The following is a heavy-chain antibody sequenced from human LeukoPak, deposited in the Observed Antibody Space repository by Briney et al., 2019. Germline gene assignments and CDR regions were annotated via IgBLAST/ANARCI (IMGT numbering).Heavy chain of an antibody. CDR3: AREGYSSSWYPYYFDY. Sequence: GGSLRLSCTASGFTFSSHSMNWVRQAPGKGLEWISYNSRSSSTVYYADSVKGRFTISRDIAKNSLFLQMNSLRAEDTAVYYCAREGYSSSWYPYYFDYWGQGTLVTVSS. CDR2: NSRSSSTV. D-gene: IGHD6-13*01. V-gene: IGHV3-48*04. CDR1: GFTFSSHS. J-gene: IGHJ4*02.